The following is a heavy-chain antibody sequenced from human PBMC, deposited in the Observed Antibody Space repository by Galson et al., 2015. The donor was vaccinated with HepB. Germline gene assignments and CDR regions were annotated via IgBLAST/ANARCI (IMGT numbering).Heavy chain of an antibody. V-gene: IGHV1-18*01. D-gene: IGHD2-15*01. Sequence: SVKVSCKASGYTFTRFTLNWVRQAPGQGPEWMGWISASEGYTRYSVKLQDRFTMTADTSTSAVYMELRSLRSDDTAVYYCVREVSYCSEGRCRRHGMDVWGQGTTVTVFS. CDR1: GYTFTRFT. CDR3: VREVSYCSEGRCRRHGMDV. J-gene: IGHJ6*02. CDR2: ISASEGYT.